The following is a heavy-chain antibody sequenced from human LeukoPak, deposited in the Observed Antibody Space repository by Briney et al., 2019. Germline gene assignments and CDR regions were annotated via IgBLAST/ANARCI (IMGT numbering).Heavy chain of an antibody. CDR1: GFTFSSYS. CDR2: ISSSSSYI. V-gene: IGHV3-21*01. D-gene: IGHD4-17*01. Sequence: PGGSLRLSCAASGFTFSSYSMNWVRQAPGKGLEWVSSISSSSSYIYYADSVKGRFTISRDNAKNSLYLQMNSLRAEDTAVYYCARDPYDYGDSGEYHWGQGTLVTVSS. J-gene: IGHJ5*02. CDR3: ARDPYDYGDSGEYH.